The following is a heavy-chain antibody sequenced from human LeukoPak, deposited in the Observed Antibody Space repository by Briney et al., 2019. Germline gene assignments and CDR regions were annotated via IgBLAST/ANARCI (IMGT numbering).Heavy chain of an antibody. D-gene: IGHD3-22*01. CDR3: ARRTNYYDSSGYYSGFDY. CDR1: GYSFTSYW. CDR2: IYPGDSDT. J-gene: IGHJ4*02. Sequence: GESLKISCKGSGYSFTSYWIGWVRQMPGKGLEWMGIIYPGDSDTRYSPSFQGQVTISADKSISTAYLQWSSLKASDTAMYYCARRTNYYDSSGYYSGFDYWGQGTLVTVSS. V-gene: IGHV5-51*01.